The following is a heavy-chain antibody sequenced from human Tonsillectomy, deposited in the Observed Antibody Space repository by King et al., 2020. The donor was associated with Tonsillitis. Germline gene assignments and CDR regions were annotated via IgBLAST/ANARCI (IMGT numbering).Heavy chain of an antibody. D-gene: IGHD6-13*01. CDR2: INHSGST. CDR1: GGSFSGYY. J-gene: IGHJ4*02. Sequence: VQLQQWGAGLLKPSETLSLTCAVYGGSFSGYYWSWIRQPPGKGLEWIGEINHSGSTNYNPSLKSRVTISVDTSKNQFSLKLSSVTAADTAVYYCARVPSSSWYRGGFDYWGQGTLVTVSS. CDR3: ARVPSSSWYRGGFDY. V-gene: IGHV4-34*01.